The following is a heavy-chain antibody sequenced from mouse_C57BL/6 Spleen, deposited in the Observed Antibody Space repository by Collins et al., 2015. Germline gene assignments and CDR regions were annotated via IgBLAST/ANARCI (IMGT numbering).Heavy chain of an antibody. Sequence: VQLQQSGPELVKPGASMKVSCKASGYTFTNYWMHWVKQRPGQGLEWIGNINPGNGGTNYNEKFRSRATLTVDKSSSTAYMHLSSLTSEDSAVYFCVREKVWLLRDYYYAMDYWGQGTSVTVSS. D-gene: IGHD2-3*01. J-gene: IGHJ4*01. CDR1: GYTFTNYW. V-gene: IGHV1-53*01. CDR3: VREKVWLLRDYYYAMDY. CDR2: INPGNGGT.